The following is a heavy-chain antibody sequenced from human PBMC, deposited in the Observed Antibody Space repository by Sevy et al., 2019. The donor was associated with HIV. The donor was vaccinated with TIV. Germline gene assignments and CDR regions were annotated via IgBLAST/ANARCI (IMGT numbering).Heavy chain of an antibody. V-gene: IGHV4-59*01. CDR1: GGSISSNS. J-gene: IGHJ3*02. D-gene: IGHD2-21*01. Sequence: SETLSLTCSVSGGSISSNSWNWIRQPPGKGLEWIGYIYYTGSTNYNPSLKSRVTNSVDTSKNQISLTLSSVTAADTAVYYCARDGGDGYNPSGFDIWGQGTMVTVSS. CDR3: ARDGGDGYNPSGFDI. CDR2: IYYTGST.